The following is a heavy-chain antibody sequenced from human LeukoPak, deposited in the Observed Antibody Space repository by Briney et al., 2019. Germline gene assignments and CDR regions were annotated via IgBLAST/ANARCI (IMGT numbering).Heavy chain of an antibody. CDR3: TTDLREQQLPRGY. CDR2: IKTKTDGGTI. CDR1: GFTFTDAW. D-gene: IGHD6-13*01. J-gene: IGHJ4*02. V-gene: IGHV3-15*01. Sequence: NAGGSLRLSCAASGFTFTDAWMSWVRQAPGKGLEWVGRIKTKTDGGTIDYAAPVKGRFIISRDDSKNMVFLQMNSLKIEDTAVYYCTTDLREQQLPRGYWGQGTLVTVSS.